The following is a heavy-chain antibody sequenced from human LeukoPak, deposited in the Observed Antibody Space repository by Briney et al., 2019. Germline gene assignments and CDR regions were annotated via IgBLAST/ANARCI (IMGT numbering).Heavy chain of an antibody. Sequence: GASVKVSCKASGYTFTGYYMHWVRQAPGQGLEWMGWINPNSGGTNYAQKFQGRVTVTRDTSISTAYMALSRLRSDDTAVYYCAREFPDIVVVPAAQGFHYWGQGTLVTVSS. V-gene: IGHV1-2*02. J-gene: IGHJ4*02. CDR1: GYTFTGYY. D-gene: IGHD2-2*01. CDR3: AREFPDIVVVPAAQGFHY. CDR2: INPNSGGT.